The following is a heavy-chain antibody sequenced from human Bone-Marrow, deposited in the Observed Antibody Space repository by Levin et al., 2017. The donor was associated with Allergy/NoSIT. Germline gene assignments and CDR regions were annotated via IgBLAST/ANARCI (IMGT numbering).Heavy chain of an antibody. CDR2: IYWDDDR. D-gene: IGHD3-16*01. CDR3: AHILITFGGVLRTDAFDM. J-gene: IGHJ3*02. Sequence: GSGPTLVKPTETLALTCTFSGFSLTTSGVGVGWIRQSPGQALEWLAIIYWDDDRRYNPSLRTRLTITKDTSINKVVLIMTNMDPADTATYYCAHILITFGGVLRTDAFDMWGQGTLVTVSS. CDR1: GFSLTTSGVG. V-gene: IGHV2-5*02.